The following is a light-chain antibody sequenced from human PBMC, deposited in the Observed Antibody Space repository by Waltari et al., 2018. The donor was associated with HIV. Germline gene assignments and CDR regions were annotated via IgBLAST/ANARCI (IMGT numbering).Light chain of an antibody. J-gene: IGLJ3*02. CDR2: KDT. V-gene: IGLV3-25*03. CDR3: LSADTSVTWV. CDR1: ALPNQY. Sequence: YELTQPPSVSVSPGQTARITCSGDALPNQYAYWYQQKPGQAPVLVIYKDTERPSGIPERFSGSSSGTTVTLTISGVQAEDDADYYCLSADTSVTWVFGGGTKLTVL.